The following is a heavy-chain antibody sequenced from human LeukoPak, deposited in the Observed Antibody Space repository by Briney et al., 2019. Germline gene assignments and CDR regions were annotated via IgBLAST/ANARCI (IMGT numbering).Heavy chain of an antibody. Sequence: PGGSLRLSCAASGFTFSSYAMHWVRQAPGKGLEWVAVISYDGSNKYYADSVKGRFTISRDNSKNTLYLQMNSLRAEDTAVYYCSSGLYYFDYWGQGTLVTVSS. D-gene: IGHD3-16*01. CDR3: SSGLYYFDY. J-gene: IGHJ4*02. CDR1: GFTFSSYA. CDR2: ISYDGSNK. V-gene: IGHV3-30-3*01.